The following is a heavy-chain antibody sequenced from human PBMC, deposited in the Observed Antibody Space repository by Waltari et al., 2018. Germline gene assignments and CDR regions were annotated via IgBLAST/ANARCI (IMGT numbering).Heavy chain of an antibody. V-gene: IGHV4-39*01. Sequence: QLQLQESGPGLVKPSETLSLTCTVSGGSISSRSYYWGCSRRPPGKGLEWIWGFEYGGGTYYTRSVKGRVPISVDTSKNQFSLKLSSVTAADTAVYYCARLHSSGYYFLFDYWGQGTLVTVSS. CDR1: GGSISSRSYY. D-gene: IGHD3-22*01. CDR2: FEYGGGT. J-gene: IGHJ4*02. CDR3: ARLHSSGYYFLFDY.